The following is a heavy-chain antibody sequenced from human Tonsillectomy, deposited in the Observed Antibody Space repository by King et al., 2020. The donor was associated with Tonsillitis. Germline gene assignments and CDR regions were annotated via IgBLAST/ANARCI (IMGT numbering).Heavy chain of an antibody. CDR2: INPSGGST. V-gene: IGHV1-46*01. D-gene: IGHD3-22*01. CDR3: ARDRGGDGVSSGRRYYYYGMDV. J-gene: IGHJ6*02. Sequence: VQLVESGPEVKKPGASVKVSCKASEYTFTSYYMHWVRQAPGQGLEWMGIINPSGGSTRYAQKFQGRVTMTRDTSTSTVYMELSSLRAEDTAVYYCARDRGGDGVSSGRRYYYYGMDVWGQGTTVTVAS. CDR1: EYTFTSYY.